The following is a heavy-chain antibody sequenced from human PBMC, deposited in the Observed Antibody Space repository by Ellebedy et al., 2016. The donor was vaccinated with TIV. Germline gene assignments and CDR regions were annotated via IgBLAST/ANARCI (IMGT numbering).Heavy chain of an antibody. Sequence: GESLKISCAASGFTFDDYAMHWVRQAPGKGLEWVSLISGDGGSTYYADSVKGRFTISRDNSKNSLYLQMNSLRTEDTALYYCAKGSTGYYYYGMDVWGQGTTVTVSS. D-gene: IGHD4-17*01. J-gene: IGHJ6*02. V-gene: IGHV3-43*02. CDR2: ISGDGGST. CDR1: GFTFDDYA. CDR3: AKGSTGYYYYGMDV.